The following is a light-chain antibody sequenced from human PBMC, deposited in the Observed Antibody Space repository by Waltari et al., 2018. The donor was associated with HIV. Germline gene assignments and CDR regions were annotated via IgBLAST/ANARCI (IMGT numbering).Light chain of an antibody. V-gene: IGKV2-28*01. CDR3: MHGQQTPV. CDR2: LGS. CDR1: QSLLHQNGKNY. J-gene: IGKJ1*01. Sequence: DIAMIQSPDSLAVSPGEAASISCRSSQSLLHQNGKNYLYWYIQRPGLAPELLIYLGSRRASGVPDRIAGSGSVTNFILRISRVEPEGVGVYYCMHGQQTPVFGQGTKVEV.